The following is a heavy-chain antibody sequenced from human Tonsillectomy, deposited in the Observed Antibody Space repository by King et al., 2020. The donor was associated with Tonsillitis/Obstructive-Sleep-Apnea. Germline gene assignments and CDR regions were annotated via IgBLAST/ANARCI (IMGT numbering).Heavy chain of an antibody. CDR3: STHRDGYNKGGGFDY. J-gene: IGHJ4*02. CDR1: GFTFSNAW. CDR2: IKSKTDGGTT. V-gene: IGHV3-15*01. Sequence: VQLVESGGGLVKPGGSLRLSCAASGFTFSNAWMSWVRQAPGKGLEWVGRIKSKTDGGTTDYAAPVKGRFTISRDDSKNTLYLQMNSLKTEDTAVYYCSTHRDGYNKGGGFDYWGQGTLVTVSS. D-gene: IGHD5-24*01.